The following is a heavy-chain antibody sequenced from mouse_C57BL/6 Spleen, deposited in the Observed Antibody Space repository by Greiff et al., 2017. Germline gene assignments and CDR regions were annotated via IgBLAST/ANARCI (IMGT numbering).Heavy chain of an antibody. D-gene: IGHD2-4*01. V-gene: IGHV1-52*01. CDR2: IDPSDSET. CDR1: GYTFTSYW. J-gene: IGHJ4*01. Sequence: VQLQQPGAELVRPGSSVKLSCKASGYTFTSYWMHWVKQRPIQGLEWIGNIDPSDSETHSNQKFKDKATLTVDKSSSTAYMQLSSLTSEDSAVYYCARSGDYDNYYAMDYWGQGTSVTVSS. CDR3: ARSGDYDNYYAMDY.